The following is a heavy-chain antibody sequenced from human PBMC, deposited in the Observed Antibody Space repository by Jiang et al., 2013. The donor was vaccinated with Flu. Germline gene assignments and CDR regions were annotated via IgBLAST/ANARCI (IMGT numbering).Heavy chain of an antibody. D-gene: IGHD3-10*01. Sequence: LEWMGRIIPILGIANYAQKFQGRVTITADKSTSTAYMELSSLRSEDTAVYYCARLEGRGFGELFNYYYGMDVWGQGTTVTVSS. CDR2: IIPILGIA. V-gene: IGHV1-69*02. J-gene: IGHJ6*02. CDR3: ARLEGRGFGELFNYYYGMDV.